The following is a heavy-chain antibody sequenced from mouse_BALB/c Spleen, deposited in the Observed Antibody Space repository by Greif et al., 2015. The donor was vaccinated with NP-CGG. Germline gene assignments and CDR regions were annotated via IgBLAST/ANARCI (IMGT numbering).Heavy chain of an antibody. Sequence: EVNVVESGGGLVKPGGSLKLSCAASGFTFSGYYMYWVRQTPEKRLEWVATISDGGSYTYYPDSVKGRFTISRDNAKNNLYLQMSSLKSEDTAMYYCARDYYGSSYAMDYWGQGTSVTVSS. D-gene: IGHD1-1*01. V-gene: IGHV5-4*02. CDR3: ARDYYGSSYAMDY. CDR2: ISDGGSYT. CDR1: GFTFSGYY. J-gene: IGHJ4*01.